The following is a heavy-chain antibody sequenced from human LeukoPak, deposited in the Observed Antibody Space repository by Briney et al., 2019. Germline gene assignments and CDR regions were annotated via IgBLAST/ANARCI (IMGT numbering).Heavy chain of an antibody. J-gene: IGHJ4*02. V-gene: IGHV4-59*12. CDR2: IYYSGST. CDR3: ARAFFSYYYDSSGFGY. CDR1: GGSISSYY. Sequence: PSETLSLTCTVSGGSISSYYWSWIRQPPGKGLEWIGYIYYSGSTYYNPSLKSRVTISVDTSKNQFSQKLSSVTAADTAVYYCARAFFSYYYDSSGFGYWGQGTLVTVSS. D-gene: IGHD3-22*01.